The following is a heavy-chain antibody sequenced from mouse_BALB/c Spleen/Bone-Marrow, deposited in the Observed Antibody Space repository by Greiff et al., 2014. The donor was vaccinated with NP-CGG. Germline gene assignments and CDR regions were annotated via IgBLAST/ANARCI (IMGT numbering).Heavy chain of an antibody. D-gene: IGHD4-1*01. CDR2: IYPGNVNT. CDR3: ARALTGTWFAY. J-gene: IGHJ3*01. Sequence: VQLQQSGPELVKPGASVKISCKASGYTFTRYYIHWVKQRPGQGLEWIGWIYPGNVNTKYNEKFKDKATLTADKSSSTAYMQRSSLTSEDSAVYFCARALTGTWFAYWGQGTLVTVSA. V-gene: IGHV1S56*01. CDR1: GYTFTRYY.